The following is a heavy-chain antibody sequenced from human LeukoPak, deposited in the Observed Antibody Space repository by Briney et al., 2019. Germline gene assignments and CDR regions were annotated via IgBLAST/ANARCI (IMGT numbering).Heavy chain of an antibody. Sequence: PGGSLRLSCAASGFTFSDYYMSWIRQAPGKGLEWVSYISSTGSSIYYTDSVKGRFTISRDNAKNSLYLQMNSLRAEDTALYYCARDGGDCSGDSCYVDYWGQGTLVTVSS. D-gene: IGHD2-15*01. CDR3: ARDGGDCSGDSCYVDY. J-gene: IGHJ4*02. CDR1: GFTFSDYY. CDR2: ISSTGSSI. V-gene: IGHV3-11*01.